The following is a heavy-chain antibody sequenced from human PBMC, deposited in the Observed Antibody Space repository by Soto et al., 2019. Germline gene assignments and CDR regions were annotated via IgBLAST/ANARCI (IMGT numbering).Heavy chain of an antibody. D-gene: IGHD3-16*02. V-gene: IGHV3-23*01. CDR1: GFTFTTYA. J-gene: IGHJ4*02. CDR2: ISGSGDRT. Sequence: EVQMLQSGGGLVQPGGSLRLSCAASGFTFTTYAMSWVRQAPGKGLEWVSGISGSGDRTHYADSVKGRFSISRDNSKNTLHLQMNSLRAEDTAVYYCAKASTYEYVWGSFRYYFDHWGQGALLTVYS. CDR3: AKASTYEYVWGSFRYYFDH.